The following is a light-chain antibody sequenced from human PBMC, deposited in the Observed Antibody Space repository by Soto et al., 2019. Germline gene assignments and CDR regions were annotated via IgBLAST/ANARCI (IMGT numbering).Light chain of an antibody. CDR3: QQYGSSPALT. J-gene: IGKJ4*01. V-gene: IGKV3-20*01. CDR2: GAS. Sequence: EIVLTQSPGTLSLSPGERATLSCRASQSVSSSYLAWYQQKPGQAPRLLIYGASSRATGIPDRFSGSGSGTDFTLTISRPEPEDFAVYYCQQYGSSPALTFGGGTKVEIK. CDR1: QSVSSSY.